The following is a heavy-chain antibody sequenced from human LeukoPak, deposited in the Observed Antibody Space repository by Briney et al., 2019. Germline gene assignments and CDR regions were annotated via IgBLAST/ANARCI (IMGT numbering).Heavy chain of an antibody. CDR2: IYTSVST. CDR3: ARGGRYGSGSYYTYYYYGMDV. D-gene: IGHD3-10*01. CDR1: GGSISSYY. V-gene: IGHV4-4*07. J-gene: IGHJ6*02. Sequence: SETLSLTCTVSGGSISSYYWSWIRQPAGKGLEWVGRIYTSVSTNYNPSLKSRVTMSVDTSTNQFSLKLSSVTAADTAVYYCARGGRYGSGSYYTYYYYGMDVWGQGTTVTVSS.